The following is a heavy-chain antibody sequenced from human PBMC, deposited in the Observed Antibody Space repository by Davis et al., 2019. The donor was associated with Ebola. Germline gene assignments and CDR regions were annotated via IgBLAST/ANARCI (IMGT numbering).Heavy chain of an antibody. CDR3: ARETTVTLIDY. CDR1: GGSISSGDYY. Sequence: MPSETLSLTCTVSGGSISSGDYYWSWIRQPPGKGLEWIGEINHSGSTNYNPSLKSRVTISVDTSKNQFSLKLSSVTAADTAVYYCARETTVTLIDYWGQGTLVTVSS. V-gene: IGHV4-39*07. J-gene: IGHJ4*02. CDR2: INHSGST. D-gene: IGHD4-17*01.